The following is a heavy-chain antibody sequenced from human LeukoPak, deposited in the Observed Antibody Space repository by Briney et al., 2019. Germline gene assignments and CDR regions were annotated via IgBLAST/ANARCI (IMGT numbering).Heavy chain of an antibody. CDR1: GLTFRSYA. CDR3: AKDQQIGSRDSSSWDY. Sequence: GGSLRLSCVASGLTFRSYAMNWVRQAPGKGLEWVSSIYGAGSTTYYADSVKGRFTISRDNSKGTLYLQMNTLRAEDTAVYYCAKDQQIGSRDSSSWDYWGQGTLVTVSS. J-gene: IGHJ4*02. CDR2: IYGAGSTT. D-gene: IGHD6-13*01. V-gene: IGHV3-23*01.